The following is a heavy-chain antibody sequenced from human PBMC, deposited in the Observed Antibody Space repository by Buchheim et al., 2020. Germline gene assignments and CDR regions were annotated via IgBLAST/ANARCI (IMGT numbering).Heavy chain of an antibody. D-gene: IGHD1-26*01. CDR1: GFTFSSYG. J-gene: IGHJ6*03. CDR2: ISYSGSSQ. CDR3: AKGLGSYLNYYYYYYMDV. Sequence: QEQLVESGGGVVQPGRSLRLSCAASGFTFSSYGIHWVRQAPGKGLEWVAVISYSGSSQYYADSVKGRFTISRDNSKNTLYLDMSSLRAEDTAVYYCAKGLGSYLNYYYYYYMDVWGKGTT. V-gene: IGHV3-30*18.